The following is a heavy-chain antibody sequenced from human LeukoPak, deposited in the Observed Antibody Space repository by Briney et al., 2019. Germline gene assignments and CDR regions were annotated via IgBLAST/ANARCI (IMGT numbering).Heavy chain of an antibody. CDR3: ARDQRSYYYNY. CDR1: GFTFRTYG. V-gene: IGHV3-33*01. D-gene: IGHD3-10*01. Sequence: GGSLRLSCAASGFTFRTYGMHWVRQAPGKGLEWVAFIWYGGDNKYYADSVKGRFTISRDNSKNTLYLQMNSLRADDTAVYYCARDQRSYYYNYWGQGTLVTVSS. J-gene: IGHJ4*02. CDR2: IWYGGDNK.